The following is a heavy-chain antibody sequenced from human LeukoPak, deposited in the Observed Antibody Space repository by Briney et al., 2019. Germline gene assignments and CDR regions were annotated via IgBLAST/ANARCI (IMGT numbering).Heavy chain of an antibody. J-gene: IGHJ4*02. Sequence: SETLSLTCSVSGGAVISFYWSWIRQSPGKGLEWIGYFYYSGSTKYNPSLKSRVTMSVDTSKNQLSLKLRSVTAADTAMYYCARHRFASAVILDYWGQGDLVTVSS. CDR1: GGAVISFY. D-gene: IGHD2-21*02. CDR2: FYYSGST. V-gene: IGHV4-59*08. CDR3: ARHRFASAVILDY.